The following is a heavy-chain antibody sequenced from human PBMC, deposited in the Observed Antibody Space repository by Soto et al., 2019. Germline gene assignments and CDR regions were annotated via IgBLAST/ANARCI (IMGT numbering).Heavy chain of an antibody. Sequence: QVQLVESGGGVVQPGRSLRLSCAASGFTFSSYGMHWVRQAPGKGLEWVAVISYDGSNKYYEDSVKGRFTISRDNSKNTLYLQMNSLRAEDTAVYYCAKVGDYGDHYGYWGQGTLVTVSS. J-gene: IGHJ4*02. CDR1: GFTFSSYG. CDR2: ISYDGSNK. V-gene: IGHV3-30*18. D-gene: IGHD4-17*01. CDR3: AKVGDYGDHYGY.